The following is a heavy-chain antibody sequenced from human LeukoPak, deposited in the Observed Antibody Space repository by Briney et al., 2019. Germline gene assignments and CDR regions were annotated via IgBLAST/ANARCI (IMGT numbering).Heavy chain of an antibody. V-gene: IGHV1-69*13. Sequence: ASVKVSFKASGGTFSSYAISWVRQAPGQGLEWMGGIILIFGTANYAQKFQGRVTITADESTSTAYMELSSLRSEDTAVYYCARGLAARQAYYYYMDVWGKGTTVTVSS. CDR3: ARGLAARQAYYYYMDV. CDR1: GGTFSSYA. D-gene: IGHD6-6*01. J-gene: IGHJ6*03. CDR2: IILIFGTA.